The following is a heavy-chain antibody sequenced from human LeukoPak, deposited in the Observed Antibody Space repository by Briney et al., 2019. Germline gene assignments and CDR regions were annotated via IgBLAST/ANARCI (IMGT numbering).Heavy chain of an antibody. J-gene: IGHJ4*02. CDR2: ISSTGTYI. CDR1: GFTFSSHN. CDR3: ARGSIETRPTFFEY. V-gene: IGHV3-21*01. D-gene: IGHD6-6*01. Sequence: PGGSLRLSCTASGFTFSSHNINWVRQAPGKGLEWVSSISSTGTYIYYADSVKGRFTISRDNAKNSLYLQMDSLRDEDTAVYYCARGSIETRPTFFEYWGQGTLVSVSS.